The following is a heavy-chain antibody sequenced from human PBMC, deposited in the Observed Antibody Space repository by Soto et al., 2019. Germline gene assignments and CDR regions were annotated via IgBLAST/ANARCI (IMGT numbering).Heavy chain of an antibody. CDR1: GGSISTSNL. CDR3: ARARATIAAAAIFDC. D-gene: IGHD6-13*01. V-gene: IGHV4-4*02. Sequence: SETLSLTCAVSGGSISTSNLWSWVRQPPGKGLEWIGEVYRTGSTTYNPSLESRLTISVDKSKNQFSLKLTSVTAADTAVYYCARARATIAAAAIFDCWGQGTLVTVSS. CDR2: VYRTGST. J-gene: IGHJ4*02.